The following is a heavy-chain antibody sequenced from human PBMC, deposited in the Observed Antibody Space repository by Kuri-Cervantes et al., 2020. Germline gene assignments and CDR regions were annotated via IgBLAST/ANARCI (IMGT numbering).Heavy chain of an antibody. Sequence: SETLSLTCTVSGGSISSGDYYWSWIRQPPGKGLEWIGYIYYSGSTYYNPSLKSRVTISVDTSKNQFSLKLSSVTAADTAVYYCARGGYDFWTLRVLTPLHFDYWGQGTLVTVSS. CDR2: IYYSGST. V-gene: IGHV4-30-4*01. CDR1: GGSISSGDYY. J-gene: IGHJ4*02. CDR3: ARGGYDFWTLRVLTPLHFDY. D-gene: IGHD3-3*01.